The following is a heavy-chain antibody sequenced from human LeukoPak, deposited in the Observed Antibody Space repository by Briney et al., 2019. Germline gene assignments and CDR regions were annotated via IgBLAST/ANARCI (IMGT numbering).Heavy chain of an antibody. CDR3: ARTPHCGGDCYPYYYYYGMDV. Sequence: PSETLSLTCTVSGGSISSYYWSWIRQPAGKGLEWIGRIYTSGSTNYNPSLKSRVTMSVDTSKNQFSLKLSSVTAADTAVYYCARTPHCGGDCYPYYYYYGMDVWGQGTTVTVSS. J-gene: IGHJ6*02. V-gene: IGHV4-4*07. D-gene: IGHD2-21*02. CDR2: IYTSGST. CDR1: GGSISSYY.